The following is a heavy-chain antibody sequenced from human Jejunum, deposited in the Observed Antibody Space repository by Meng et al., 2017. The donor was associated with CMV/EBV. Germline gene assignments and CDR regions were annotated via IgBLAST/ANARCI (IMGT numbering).Heavy chain of an antibody. CDR2: INYSGTT. CDR1: GGSMNRYY. Sequence: GGSMNRYYWNWLRQSPGKGLEWIGYINYSGTTNYNPSLKGRVTISIDTSKNHFSLKLRSVSAADTAVYYCARALGDIAGADGLDVWGQGSKVTVSS. J-gene: IGHJ6*02. V-gene: IGHV4-59*01. D-gene: IGHD6-19*01. CDR3: ARALGDIAGADGLDV.